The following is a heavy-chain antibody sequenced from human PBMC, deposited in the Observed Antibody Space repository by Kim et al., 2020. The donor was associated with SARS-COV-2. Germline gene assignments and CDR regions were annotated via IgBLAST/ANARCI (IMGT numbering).Heavy chain of an antibody. CDR3: ARGGYGSGTYTPNYFDS. J-gene: IGHJ5*01. V-gene: IGHV3-48*02. D-gene: IGHD3-10*01. CDR1: FFPFRGSS. CDR2: ISSSTSTI. Sequence: SLLLSFSSSFFPFRGSSMNWVRQATGKGLEWVSYISSSTSTIYYTDSVKGRFTISRDHAKNSLYLQMNSLRDEDTAVYFCARGGYGSGTYTPNYFDS.